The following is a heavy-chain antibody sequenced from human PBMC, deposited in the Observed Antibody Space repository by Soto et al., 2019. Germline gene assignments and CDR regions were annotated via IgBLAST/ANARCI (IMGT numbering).Heavy chain of an antibody. Sequence: GGSLRLSCAASGFTFGSYWMNWVRQAPGKGLVWVSRIDSDGSSTTYADSVKGRFTISRDNAKNTLYLQMSSLRVEDTAVYYCARGRPYGMDVWGQGTTVTVS. CDR2: IDSDGSST. CDR1: GFTFGSYW. CDR3: ARGRPYGMDV. V-gene: IGHV3-74*01. J-gene: IGHJ6*02.